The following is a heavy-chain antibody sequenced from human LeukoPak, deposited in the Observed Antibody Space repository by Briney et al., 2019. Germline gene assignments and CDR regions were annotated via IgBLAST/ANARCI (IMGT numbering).Heavy chain of an antibody. CDR2: INPNSGGT. J-gene: IGHJ5*02. CDR1: GYTFTGCY. D-gene: IGHD2-2*01. V-gene: IGHV1-2*02. Sequence: ASVKVSCKASGYTFTGCYMHWVRQAPGQGLEWMGWINPNSGGTNYAQKFQGRVTMTRDTSISTAYMELSRLRSDDTAVYYCAREYCSSTSCLDDPWGQGTLVTVSS. CDR3: AREYCSSTSCLDDP.